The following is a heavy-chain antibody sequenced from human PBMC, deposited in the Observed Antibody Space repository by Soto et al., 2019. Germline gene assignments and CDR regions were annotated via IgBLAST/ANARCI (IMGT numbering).Heavy chain of an antibody. CDR2: IYHSGST. J-gene: IGHJ4*02. V-gene: IGHV4-59*08. Sequence: SETLSLTCAVYGGSFSGYYWSWIRQPPGKGLEWIGYIYHSGSTNYNPSLKSRVTMSVDTSNNQFSLKVSSVTAADTAVYYCARHSNRNYGLYYFDFWGLGALVTVSS. CDR3: ARHSNRNYGLYYFDF. CDR1: GGSFSGYY. D-gene: IGHD4-4*01.